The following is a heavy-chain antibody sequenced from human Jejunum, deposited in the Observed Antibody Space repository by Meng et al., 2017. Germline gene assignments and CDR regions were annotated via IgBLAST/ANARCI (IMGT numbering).Heavy chain of an antibody. J-gene: IGHJ4*02. D-gene: IGHD1-26*01. V-gene: IGHV4-61*08. CDR1: GGSVSSAGYQ. CDR3: ARDHMGSLDY. CDR2: AST. Sequence: VPLQGSGPGLLRPSETLSLICSVSGGSVSSAGYQWSWIRQPPGKGLEWIGYASTNYTPSLKSRVTISVDTSKNQFSLRLTSVTAADTAVYYCARDHMGSLDYWGQGILVTVSS.